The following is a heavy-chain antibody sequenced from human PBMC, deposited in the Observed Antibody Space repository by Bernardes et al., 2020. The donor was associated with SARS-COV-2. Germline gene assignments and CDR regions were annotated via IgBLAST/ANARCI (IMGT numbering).Heavy chain of an antibody. CDR1: GFTFSEYS. Sequence: GGSLSLSCAASGFTFSEYSMNWVRQAPGKGLEWISYISSTSSTIYYADSVKGRFTISRDNSKNTLYLLMNSLRTDDTAVYYCTRGLELELITWFDYWGQGTLVTVSS. CDR2: ISSTSSTI. CDR3: TRGLELELITWFDY. J-gene: IGHJ4*02. D-gene: IGHD1-7*01. V-gene: IGHV3-48*01.